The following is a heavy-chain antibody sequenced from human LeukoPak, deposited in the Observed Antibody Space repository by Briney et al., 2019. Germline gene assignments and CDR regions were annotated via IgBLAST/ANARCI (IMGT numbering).Heavy chain of an antibody. J-gene: IGHJ4*02. Sequence: KASETLSLTCTVSGYSISSGYYWGWIRQPPGKGLEWIGSIYHSGSTYYNPSLKSRVTISVDTSKNQFSLKLSSVTAADTAVYYCARSTDRGERYFDYWGQGTLVTVSS. V-gene: IGHV4-38-2*02. CDR1: GYSISSGYY. D-gene: IGHD3-10*01. CDR3: ARSTDRGERYFDY. CDR2: IYHSGST.